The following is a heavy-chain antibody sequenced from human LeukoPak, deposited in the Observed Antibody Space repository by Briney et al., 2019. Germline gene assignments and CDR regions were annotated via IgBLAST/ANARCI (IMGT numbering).Heavy chain of an antibody. V-gene: IGHV4-31*03. CDR3: AVLSNTVTTSYYYYYGMDV. Sequence: KSSETLSLTCTVSGGSISSGGYYWSWIRQHPGKGLEWIGYIYYSGSTYYNPSLKGRVTISVDTSKNQFSLNLSSVTAADTAVYYCAVLSNTVTTSYYYYYGMDVWGQGTTVTVSS. J-gene: IGHJ6*02. CDR1: GGSISSGGYY. D-gene: IGHD4-17*01. CDR2: IYYSGST.